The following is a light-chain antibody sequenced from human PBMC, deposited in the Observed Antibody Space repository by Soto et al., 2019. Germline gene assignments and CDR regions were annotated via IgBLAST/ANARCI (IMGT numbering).Light chain of an antibody. CDR1: ISNIGAGYD. J-gene: IGLJ3*02. CDR3: QSYDASLSGSRV. V-gene: IGLV1-40*01. Sequence: QSVLTQSPSVSGAPGQRVTISCTGTISNIGAGYDVHWYQQLPGRAPKLLIYGNSNRPSGVPDRFSGSTSGTSASLAITGLQAEDEADYYCQSYDASLSGSRVFGGGTQLTAL. CDR2: GNS.